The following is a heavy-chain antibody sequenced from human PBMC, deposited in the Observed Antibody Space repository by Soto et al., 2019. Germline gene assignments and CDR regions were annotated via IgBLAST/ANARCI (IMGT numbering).Heavy chain of an antibody. V-gene: IGHV5-10-1*01. J-gene: IGHJ6*02. CDR3: ARHGDYHRMDV. Sequence: GESMMTCCKCSGYIFTSYWISWVRQLPGKGVEWVGRIDPSDSYTNYSPSFQGHVTISADKSISTAYLQWSSLKASDTAMYYCARHGDYHRMDVWGQGTTVTVSS. CDR2: IDPSDSYT. D-gene: IGHD3-16*01. CDR1: GYIFTSYW.